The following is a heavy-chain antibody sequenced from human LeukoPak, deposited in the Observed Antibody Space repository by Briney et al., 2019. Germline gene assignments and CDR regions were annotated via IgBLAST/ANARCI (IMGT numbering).Heavy chain of an antibody. CDR3: AKPHFDS. Sequence: PGGSLRLSCEASGFTFSTFAMIWVRQPPGKGLEWVSSIFPSGGEIHYADSVRGRFTISRDNSKSTLSLQMNSLRAEDTAVYYCAKPHFDSWGQGTLVTVSS. V-gene: IGHV3-23*01. CDR2: IFPSGGEI. CDR1: GFTFSTFA. J-gene: IGHJ4*02.